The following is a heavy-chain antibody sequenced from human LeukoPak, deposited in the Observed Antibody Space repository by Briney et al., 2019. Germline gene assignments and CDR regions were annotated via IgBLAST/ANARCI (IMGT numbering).Heavy chain of an antibody. V-gene: IGHV3-66*02. Sequence: GGSLRLSCAASGFTFSSNYMSWVRQAPGKGLEWVSVIYSGGSTYYADSAKWRFTISRENYKKTLYLQMNSLRSEDTPVYYCARGDTLHRDRYHPWAQGPLVTVSS. D-gene: IGHD5-24*01. CDR1: GFTFSSNY. CDR3: ARGDTLHRDRYHP. CDR2: IYSGGST. J-gene: IGHJ4*02.